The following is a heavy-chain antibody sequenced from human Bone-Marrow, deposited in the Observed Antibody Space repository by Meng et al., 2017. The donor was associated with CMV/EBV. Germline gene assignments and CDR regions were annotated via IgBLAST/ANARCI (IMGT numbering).Heavy chain of an antibody. J-gene: IGHJ4*02. CDR1: GYTFTGYY. V-gene: IGHV1-2*02. CDR2: INPNSGGT. CDR3: ARAHCSSTSCLWDFDY. D-gene: IGHD2-2*01. Sequence: ASVKVSCKASGYTFTGYYMHWVRQAPGQGLEWMGWINPNSGGTNYAQKFQGRVTMTRDTSISTAYMELSRLRSDDTAVYYCARAHCSSTSCLWDFDYWGQGTLVTVPS.